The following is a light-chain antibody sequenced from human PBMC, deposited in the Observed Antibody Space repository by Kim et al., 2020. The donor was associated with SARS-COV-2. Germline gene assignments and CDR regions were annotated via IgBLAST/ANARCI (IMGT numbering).Light chain of an antibody. CDR1: QDIRSY. J-gene: IGKJ2*01. Sequence: SASVGDSVTITCRASQDIRSYLAWFQQKPGKVPKGLIYGASTLQSGVPSRFSGSGSGTEFTLTISSLQPEDFASYYCLQYNSFPYAFGQGTKLEI. CDR2: GAS. V-gene: IGKV1-17*03. CDR3: LQYNSFPYA.